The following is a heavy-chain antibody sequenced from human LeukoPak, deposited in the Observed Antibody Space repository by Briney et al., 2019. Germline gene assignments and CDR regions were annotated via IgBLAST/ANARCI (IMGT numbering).Heavy chain of an antibody. CDR1: GGSISSGSYY. J-gene: IGHJ3*02. CDR3: ARAVTGIAVAGTHAFDI. CDR2: IYTSGST. D-gene: IGHD6-19*01. V-gene: IGHV4-61*02. Sequence: PSQTLSLTCTVSGGSISSGSYYWSWIRQPAGKGLEWIGRIYTSGSTNYNPSLKSRVTISVDTSKNQFSLKLSSVTAADTAVYYCARAVTGIAVAGTHAFDIWGLGTMVTVSS.